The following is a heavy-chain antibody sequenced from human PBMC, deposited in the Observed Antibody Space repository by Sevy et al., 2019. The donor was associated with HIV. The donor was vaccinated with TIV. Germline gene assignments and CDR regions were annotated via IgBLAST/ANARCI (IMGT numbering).Heavy chain of an antibody. CDR1: GFIFSSSS. CDR2: ISTRSSYI. Sequence: GGSLRLSCAASGFIFSSSSMNWVRQAPGKGLEWVSSISTRSSYIYYVDSVKGGFTISRDNARNSLYLQMNSLRAEDTAVYFCASVSAYYMDVWGKGTTVTVSS. J-gene: IGHJ6*03. V-gene: IGHV3-21*01. CDR3: ASVSAYYMDV.